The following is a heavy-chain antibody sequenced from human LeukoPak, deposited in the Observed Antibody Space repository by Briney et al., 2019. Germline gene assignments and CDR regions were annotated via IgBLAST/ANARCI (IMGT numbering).Heavy chain of an antibody. D-gene: IGHD5-18*01. V-gene: IGHV1-18*01. J-gene: IGHJ6*03. Sequence: ASVKVSCKASGYTFTSYGISWVRQAPGQGLEWMGWISAYNCNTNYAQKLQGRVTMTTDTSTSTAYMELRSLRSDDTAVYYCARGGAGRGYSYGQGDYYYMDVWGKGTTVTVSS. CDR2: ISAYNCNT. CDR1: GYTFTSYG. CDR3: ARGGAGRGYSYGQGDYYYMDV.